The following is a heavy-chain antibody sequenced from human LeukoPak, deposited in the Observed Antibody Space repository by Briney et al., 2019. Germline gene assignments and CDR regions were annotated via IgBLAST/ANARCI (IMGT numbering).Heavy chain of an antibody. D-gene: IGHD6-6*01. CDR1: GYTFTSYG. J-gene: IGHJ4*02. CDR3: ARDAYSSSSGVYFDY. Sequence: GASVKVPCKASGYTFTSYGISWVRQAPGQGLEWMGWISAYNGNTNYAQKLQGRVTMTTDTSTSTAYMELRSLRSDDTAVYYCARDAYSSSSGVYFDYWGQGTLVTVSS. V-gene: IGHV1-18*01. CDR2: ISAYNGNT.